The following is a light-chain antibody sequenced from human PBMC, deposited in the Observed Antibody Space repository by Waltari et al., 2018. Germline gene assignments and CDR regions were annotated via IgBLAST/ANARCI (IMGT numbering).Light chain of an antibody. CDR2: DAS. Sequence: EIVLTHSPGTLSLSPGERATLSCRASQTISSDYLAWYQQRPGQAPTLLIYDASRRATGVPDRFSGSGSGTHFTLTISRLEPQDFALYYCQQYGSSSYTFGQGTKVEIK. J-gene: IGKJ2*01. CDR3: QQYGSSSYT. CDR1: QTISSDY. V-gene: IGKV3-20*01.